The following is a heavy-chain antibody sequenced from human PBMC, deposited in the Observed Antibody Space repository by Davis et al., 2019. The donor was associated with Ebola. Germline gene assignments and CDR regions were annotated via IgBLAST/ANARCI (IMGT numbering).Heavy chain of an antibody. J-gene: IGHJ6*02. Sequence: GESLKISCKGSGYSFTSYWIGWVRQMPGKGLEWMGIIYPGDSDTRYSPSFQGQVTISADKSISTAYLQWSSLKASGTAMYYCARFYGDHGYYYGMDVWGQGTKVTVSS. CDR1: GYSFTSYW. D-gene: IGHD4-17*01. CDR3: ARFYGDHGYYYGMDV. V-gene: IGHV5-51*01. CDR2: IYPGDSDT.